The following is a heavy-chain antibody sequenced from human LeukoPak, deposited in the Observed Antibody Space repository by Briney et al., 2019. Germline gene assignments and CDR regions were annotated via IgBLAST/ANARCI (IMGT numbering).Heavy chain of an antibody. D-gene: IGHD6-6*01. Sequence: ASVKVSCKASGYTFTSYAMHWVRQAPGQRPEWXXXXNAGNGNTKYXQXFXGRVTITRDTSASTAYMELSSLRSEDTAVYYCARDSSSKSFGYYGMDVWGQGTTVTVSS. CDR2: XNAGNGNT. CDR1: GYTFTSYA. V-gene: IGHV1-3*01. CDR3: ARDSSSKSFGYYGMDV. J-gene: IGHJ6*02.